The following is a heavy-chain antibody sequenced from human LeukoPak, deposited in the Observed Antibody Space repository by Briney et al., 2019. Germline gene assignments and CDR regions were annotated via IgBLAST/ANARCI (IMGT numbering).Heavy chain of an antibody. CDR3: ARHAGYCSGGSCYSVLYYFDY. J-gene: IGHJ4*02. Sequence: SETLSLTCAVYGGSFSGYYWSWIRQPPGKGLEWIGEINHSGSTNYNPSLKSRVTISVDTSKNQFSLKLSSVTAADTAVYYCARHAGYCSGGSCYSVLYYFDYWGQGTLVTVSS. CDR2: INHSGST. D-gene: IGHD2-15*01. V-gene: IGHV4-34*01. CDR1: GGSFSGYY.